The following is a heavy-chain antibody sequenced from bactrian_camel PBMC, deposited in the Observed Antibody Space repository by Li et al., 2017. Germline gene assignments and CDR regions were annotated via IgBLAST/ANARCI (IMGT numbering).Heavy chain of an antibody. CDR2: IYTSSGRT. CDR3: AADFFNLQLARHYSN. CDR1: RYAFNS. J-gene: IGHJ4*01. V-gene: IGHV3S63*01. Sequence: HVQLVESGGGSVQAGGSLRLSCAASRYAFNSMGWFRQAPGKEREGVAGIYTSSGRTDYVDSVKGRFTISRDRSKNTVYLQMNSLKPEDTAMYYCAADFFNLQLARHYSNWGRGTQVTVS. D-gene: IGHD4*01.